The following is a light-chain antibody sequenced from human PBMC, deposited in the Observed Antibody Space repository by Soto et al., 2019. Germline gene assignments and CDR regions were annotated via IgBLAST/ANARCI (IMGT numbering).Light chain of an antibody. V-gene: IGKV3-11*01. J-gene: IGKJ4*01. Sequence: EIVLTQSPATLSLSPGERATLSCRASQSVSSYLAWYQQKPGQAPRLLIYDASNRATGIPARFSGSGSGTAFTLTTSSLEPEDFAVYYCQQRSNWPPSLTFGGGTKVEIK. CDR3: QQRSNWPPSLT. CDR1: QSVSSY. CDR2: DAS.